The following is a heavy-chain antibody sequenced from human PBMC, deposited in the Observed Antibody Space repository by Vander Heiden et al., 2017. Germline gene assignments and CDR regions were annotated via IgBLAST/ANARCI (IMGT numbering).Heavy chain of an antibody. CDR2: ISHDGSNK. V-gene: IGHV3-30*18. D-gene: IGHD2-2*02. J-gene: IGHJ1*01. CDR1: GFTFSRNG. Sequence: QVQLVVSGGGGVQPGRSLRLSCAASGFTFSRNGLHWVRQAPGKGLEWVAVISHDGSNKYYADSVKGRFTVSRDNSKNTMYLQMNSLRAEDTAVYYCANGCSSTSCYTEYFQHWGQGTLVTVSS. CDR3: ANGCSSTSCYTEYFQH.